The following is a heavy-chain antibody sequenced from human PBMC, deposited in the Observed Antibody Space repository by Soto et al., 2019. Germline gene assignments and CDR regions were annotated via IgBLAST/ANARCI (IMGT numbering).Heavy chain of an antibody. Sequence: PSETLSLTCTVSGGSVSSGSYYWSWIRQPPGKGLEWIGYIYYSGSTNYNPSLKSRVTISVDTSKNQFSLKLSSVTAADTAVYYCARDTGITMVRENDYWGQGTLVTVSS. V-gene: IGHV4-61*01. CDR3: ARDTGITMVRENDY. D-gene: IGHD3-10*01. J-gene: IGHJ4*02. CDR2: IYYSGST. CDR1: GGSVSSGSYY.